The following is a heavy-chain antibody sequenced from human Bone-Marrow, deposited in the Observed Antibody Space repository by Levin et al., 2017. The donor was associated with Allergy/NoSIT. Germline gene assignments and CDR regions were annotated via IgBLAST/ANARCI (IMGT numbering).Heavy chain of an antibody. V-gene: IGHV3-15*01. CDR1: GFTFSNAW. CDR3: TTLSVGPRPERFYGSGSYYNDYYYMDV. Sequence: RTGGSLRLSCAASGFTFSNAWMSWVRQAPGKGLEWVGRIKSKTDGGTTDYAAPVKGRFTISRDDSKNTLYLQMNSLKTEDTAVYYCTTLSVGPRPERFYGSGSYYNDYYYMDVWGKGTTVTVSS. CDR2: IKSKTDGGTT. J-gene: IGHJ6*03. D-gene: IGHD3-10*01.